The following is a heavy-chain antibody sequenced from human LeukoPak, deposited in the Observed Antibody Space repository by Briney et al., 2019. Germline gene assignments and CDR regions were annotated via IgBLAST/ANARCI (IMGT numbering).Heavy chain of an antibody. Sequence: ASVKVSCKASGGSFSSYAISWVRQAPGPGIEWMGGVIPILGTANYTQKFEGRVTITTDESTSTAYMELSSLRSEDTAVYYCASGFPRPTRGFYVDYWGQGTLVTVSS. CDR2: VIPILGTA. CDR1: GGSFSSYA. J-gene: IGHJ4*02. CDR3: ASGFPRPTRGFYVDY. V-gene: IGHV1-69*05. D-gene: IGHD2-15*01.